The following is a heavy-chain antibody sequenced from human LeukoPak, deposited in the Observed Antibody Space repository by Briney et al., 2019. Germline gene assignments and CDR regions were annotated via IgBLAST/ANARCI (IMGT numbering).Heavy chain of an antibody. CDR1: GFTFSSYA. V-gene: IGHV3-30*04. D-gene: IGHD3-10*01. CDR2: ISYDGSNK. J-gene: IGHJ4*02. Sequence: QTGGSLRLSCAASGFTFSSYAMHWVRQAPGKGLEWVAVISYDGSNKYYADSVKGRFTISRDNSKNTLYLQMNSLRAEDTAVYYCMKWFGEFDFDYWGREPWSPSPQ. CDR3: MKWFGEFDFDY.